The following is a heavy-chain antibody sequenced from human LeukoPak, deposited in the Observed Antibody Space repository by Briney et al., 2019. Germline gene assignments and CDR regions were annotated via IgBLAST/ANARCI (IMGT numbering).Heavy chain of an antibody. V-gene: IGHV3-48*03. J-gene: IGHJ6*03. Sequence: GGSLRLSCAASGFTFSSYEMNWVRQAPGKGLEWVSYISSSGSTIYYADSVKGRFTISRDNAKNSLYLQMNSLRAEDTAVYYCATTHRGYYYYYTDVWGKGTTVTISS. CDR3: ATTHRGYYYYYTDV. D-gene: IGHD3-10*01. CDR1: GFTFSSYE. CDR2: ISSSGSTI.